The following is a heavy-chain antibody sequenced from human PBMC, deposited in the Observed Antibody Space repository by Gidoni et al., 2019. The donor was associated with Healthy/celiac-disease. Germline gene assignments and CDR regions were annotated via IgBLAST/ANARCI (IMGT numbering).Heavy chain of an antibody. D-gene: IGHD2-21*01. CDR2: IWYDGSNE. Sequence: QVQLVESGGGVVQPGRSLRLSCAASGFTFSTYGMHWVRQAPGKGLEWVAVIWYDGSNEYYADSVKGRLTISRDNSKNTLYLQMNSLRPEDTAVYYCARDGDQAGWCLDYWGQGTLVTVSS. V-gene: IGHV3-33*01. CDR1: GFTFSTYG. J-gene: IGHJ4*02. CDR3: ARDGDQAGWCLDY.